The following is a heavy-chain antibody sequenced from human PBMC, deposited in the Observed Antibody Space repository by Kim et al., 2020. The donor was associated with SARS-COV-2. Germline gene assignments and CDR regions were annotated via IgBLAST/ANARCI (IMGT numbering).Heavy chain of an antibody. J-gene: IGHJ4*02. V-gene: IGHV4-59*08. D-gene: IGHD3-22*01. CDR3: ARSSGSYAGLDY. Sequence: SETLSLTCTVSGGSISSYYWSWIRQPPGKGLEWIGYIYYSGSTNYNPTLKCRVTISVDTSKNQFSLKLSSVTAADTAVYYCARSSGSYAGLDYWGQGTPVTVSS. CDR2: IYYSGST. CDR1: GGSISSYY.